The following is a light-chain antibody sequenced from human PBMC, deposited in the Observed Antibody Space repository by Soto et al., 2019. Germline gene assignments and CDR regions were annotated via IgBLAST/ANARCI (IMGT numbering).Light chain of an antibody. Sequence: DIQMTQSPSTLSASVGDRVTITCRASQSLSNWLAWYQQKPGKAPKLLIYGASTLQSGVPSRFSGSGSGTDFTLTISSLQPEDFATYYCHQSYSTLWTFGQGTKVDIK. V-gene: IGKV1-39*01. CDR1: QSLSNW. J-gene: IGKJ1*01. CDR3: HQSYSTLWT. CDR2: GAS.